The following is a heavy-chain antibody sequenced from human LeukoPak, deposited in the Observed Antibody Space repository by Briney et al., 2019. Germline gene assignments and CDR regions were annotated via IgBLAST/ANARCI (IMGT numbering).Heavy chain of an antibody. CDR2: IYTNGGA. CDR1: GGSVTSGNYY. CDR3: AREPPGY. V-gene: IGHV4-61*02. J-gene: IGHJ4*02. Sequence: SQTLSLTCTVSGGSVTSGNYYWNWIRQPAGKGLEWIGRIYTNGGASYNPSLKSRVTISIDAPKNQFSLKLSSVTAADTAVYYCAREPPGYWGQGILVTVSS.